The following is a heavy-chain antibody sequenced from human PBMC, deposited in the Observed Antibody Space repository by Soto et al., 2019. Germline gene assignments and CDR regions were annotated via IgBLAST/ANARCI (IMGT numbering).Heavy chain of an antibody. Sequence: LRLSCVASGFAFSNYSMNWVRQAPGKELEWVSYIRSSGSPTYYAGSVKGRFTISRDNAKKSLYLQMNSLRAEDTAVYYCARMTSSIRPGSWCQHTLVTVS. CDR3: ARMTSSIRPGS. J-gene: IGHJ1*01. CDR2: IRSSGSPT. CDR1: GFAFSNYS. D-gene: IGHD2-2*01. V-gene: IGHV3-48*01.